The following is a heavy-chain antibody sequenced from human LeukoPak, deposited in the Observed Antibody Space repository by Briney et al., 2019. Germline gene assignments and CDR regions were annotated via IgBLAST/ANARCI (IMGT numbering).Heavy chain of an antibody. CDR1: GFTFSSYW. Sequence: GGSLRLSCAASGFTFSSYWMHWVRHAPGKGLVWVSRINSDGSSKSYADSVKGRFTISRDNAKNTLYLQMNSLRAEDTAVYYCARDTDTVTTILDHWGQGTLVTVSS. J-gene: IGHJ4*02. CDR3: ARDTDTVTTILDH. CDR2: INSDGSSK. D-gene: IGHD4-17*01. V-gene: IGHV3-74*01.